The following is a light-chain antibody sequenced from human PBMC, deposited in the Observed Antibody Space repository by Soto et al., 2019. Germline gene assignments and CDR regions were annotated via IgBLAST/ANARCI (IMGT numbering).Light chain of an antibody. CDR2: AAS. CDR3: QQYDNLPRT. CDR1: QDISNY. J-gene: IGKJ3*01. Sequence: DIQMTQSPSSLSASVGDRVTITCQASQDISNYLNWYQQKPGKAPKLLIYAASNLETGVPSRFSGSGSVTDFTFTISSLQPEDIATYYCQQYDNLPRTFGPGTKVDIK. V-gene: IGKV1-33*01.